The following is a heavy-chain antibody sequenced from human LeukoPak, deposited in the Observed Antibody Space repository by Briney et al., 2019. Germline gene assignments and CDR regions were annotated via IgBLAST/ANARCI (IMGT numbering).Heavy chain of an antibody. V-gene: IGHV3-23*01. D-gene: IGHD3-10*01. CDR1: GFTFSSYA. J-gene: IGHJ4*02. CDR2: INDSGGST. CDR3: ATSGFGSGSYYAAFDY. Sequence: GGSLRLSCAASGFTFSSYATSWVRQAPGKGLEWVSVINDSGGSTYYADSVRGRFTISRDNSKNTMYLQMNSLRAEDTAVYYCATSGFGSGSYYAAFDYWGQGTLVTVSS.